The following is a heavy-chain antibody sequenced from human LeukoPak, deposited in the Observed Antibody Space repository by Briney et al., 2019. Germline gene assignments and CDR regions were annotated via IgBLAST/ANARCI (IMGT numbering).Heavy chain of an antibody. Sequence: PGGSLRLSCAASGFTFSSYGMHWVRQAPSKGLEWVAFIRYDGSNKYYADSVKGRFTISRDNSKNTLYLQMNSLRAEDTAVYYCAKGPKFDYGDYGTIDYWGQGTLVTVSS. CDR2: IRYDGSNK. J-gene: IGHJ4*02. V-gene: IGHV3-30*02. CDR1: GFTFSSYG. CDR3: AKGPKFDYGDYGTIDY. D-gene: IGHD4-17*01.